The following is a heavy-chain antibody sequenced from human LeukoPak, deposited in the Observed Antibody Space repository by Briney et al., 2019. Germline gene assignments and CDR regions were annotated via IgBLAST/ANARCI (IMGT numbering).Heavy chain of an antibody. D-gene: IGHD5-24*01. V-gene: IGHV4-59*01. CDR1: GGSISSYY. Sequence: KSSETLSLTCTVSGGSISSYYWSWIRQPPGKGLEWIGYIYYSGSTNYNSSLKSRVTISLDTSKNQFSLKLSSVTAADTATYYCARGEMATIEDAFDIWGQGTMVTVSS. CDR3: ARGEMATIEDAFDI. CDR2: IYYSGST. J-gene: IGHJ3*02.